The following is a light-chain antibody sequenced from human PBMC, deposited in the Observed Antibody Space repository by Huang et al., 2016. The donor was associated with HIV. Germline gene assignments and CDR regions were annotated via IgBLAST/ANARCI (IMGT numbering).Light chain of an antibody. J-gene: IGKJ4*01. CDR2: AAS. CDR3: QQSYSTPQPT. Sequence: DIQMTQSPSSLSASVGDRVTITCRASQSISKYVNWYQQKPGTAPKLQIYAASNLQAWVPSRFSGSGSGTHFTLNISSLQPEDVATYYCQQSYSTPQPTFGGGTKVEIK. CDR1: QSISKY. V-gene: IGKV1-39*01.